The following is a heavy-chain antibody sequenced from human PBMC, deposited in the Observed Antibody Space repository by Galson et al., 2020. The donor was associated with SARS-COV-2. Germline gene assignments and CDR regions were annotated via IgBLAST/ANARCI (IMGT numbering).Heavy chain of an antibody. V-gene: IGHV3-49*03. J-gene: IGHJ5*02. CDR1: GFTFGDYA. CDR3: TRAHHAWRQQLSDNWFDP. CDR2: IRSKAYGGTT. D-gene: IGHD6-13*01. Sequence: GGSLRLSCTASGFTFGDYAMSWFRQAPGKGLEWVGFIRSKAYGGTTEYAASVKGRFTISRDDSKSIAYLQMNSLKTEDTAVYYCTRAHHAWRQQLSDNWFDPWGQGTLVTVSS.